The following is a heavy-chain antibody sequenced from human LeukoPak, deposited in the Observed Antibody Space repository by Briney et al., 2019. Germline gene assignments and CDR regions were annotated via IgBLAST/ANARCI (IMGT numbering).Heavy chain of an antibody. CDR3: ARDLQASNYNYWSGYFPLAF. J-gene: IGHJ4*02. CDR2: ISPYSGRT. Sequence: GASVRVSCKASGYSFASYGITWVRQAPGQGLEWMGWISPYSGRTNYVEKFKGRLTLTTDTSTSTAYVDLRGLTSDDTATYFCARDLQASNYNYWSGYFPLAFWGQGTLITASS. D-gene: IGHD3-3*01. CDR1: GYSFASYG. V-gene: IGHV1-18*01.